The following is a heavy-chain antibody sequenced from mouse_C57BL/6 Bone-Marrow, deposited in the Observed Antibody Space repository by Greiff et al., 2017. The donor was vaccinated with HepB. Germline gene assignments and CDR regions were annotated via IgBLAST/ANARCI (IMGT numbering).Heavy chain of an antibody. J-gene: IGHJ2*01. D-gene: IGHD1-1*01. CDR2: IHPNSGST. CDR3: ARKDYGSSYVGY. V-gene: IGHV1-64*01. CDR1: GYTFTSYW. Sequence: QVQLQQPGAELVKPGASVMLSCKASGYTFTSYWMHWVKQRPGQGLEWIGMIHPNSGSTNYNEKFKSKATLTVDKSSSTAYMQLSSLTSEDSAVYYCARKDYGSSYVGYWGQGTTLTVSS.